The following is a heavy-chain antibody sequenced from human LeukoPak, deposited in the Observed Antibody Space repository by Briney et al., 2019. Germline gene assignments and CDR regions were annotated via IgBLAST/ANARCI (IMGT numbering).Heavy chain of an antibody. CDR3: ARVRTGYSSGFYFDY. CDR1: GFTFSSYW. V-gene: IGHV3-7*01. Sequence: GGSLRLSCAASGFTFSSYWMSWVRQAPGKGLEWVANIKQDGSEKYYVDSVKGRFTISRDNAKNSLYLQMNSLRAEGTAVYYCARVRTGYSSGFYFDYWGQGTLVTVSS. D-gene: IGHD6-19*01. J-gene: IGHJ4*02. CDR2: IKQDGSEK.